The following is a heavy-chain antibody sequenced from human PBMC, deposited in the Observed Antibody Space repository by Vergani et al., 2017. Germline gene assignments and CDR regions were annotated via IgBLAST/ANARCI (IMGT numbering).Heavy chain of an antibody. D-gene: IGHD4/OR15-4a*01. CDR1: LYPFSRYG. CDR2: ISAYSGET. J-gene: IGHJ6*03. V-gene: IGHV1-18*01. Sequence: QAQLVQSGAEVKKPGASVRVSCKASLYPFSRYGISWVRQAPGQGLEWMGWISAYSGETRYARSLQGRVTMTTDASTNTAYMELSRLSFEDAAVYYCARSTDYPDDYVSSDYFRRTLDVWGKGTTVTVS. CDR3: ARSTDYPDDYVSSDYFRRTLDV.